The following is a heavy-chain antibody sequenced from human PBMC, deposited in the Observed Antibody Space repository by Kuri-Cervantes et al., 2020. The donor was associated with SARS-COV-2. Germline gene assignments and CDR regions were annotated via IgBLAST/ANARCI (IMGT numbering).Heavy chain of an antibody. Sequence: GESLKISCKGSGYSFTSYWIGWVRQMPGKGLEWMGIIYPGDSDTRYSPSFQGQVTISADKSLSTAYLQWSSLKASDTAIYYCARHDASHTGTFYVVYWGQGTLVTVSS. V-gene: IGHV5-51*01. CDR2: IYPGDSDT. D-gene: IGHD1-26*01. J-gene: IGHJ4*02. CDR3: ARHDASHTGTFYVVY. CDR1: GYSFTSYW.